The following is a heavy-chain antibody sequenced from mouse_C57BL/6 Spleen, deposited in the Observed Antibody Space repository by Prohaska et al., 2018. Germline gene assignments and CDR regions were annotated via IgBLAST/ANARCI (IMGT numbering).Heavy chain of an antibody. CDR1: GFTFSGFW. J-gene: IGHJ1*03. V-gene: IGHV11-2*01. D-gene: IGHD2-1*01. CDR2: INSDGSAI. CDR3: MRYGNYWYFDV. Sequence: EVQLLETGGGLVQPGGSRGLSCEGSGFTFSGFWMSWVRQTPGKTLEWIGDINSDGSAINYAPSIKDRVTIFRDNDKSTLYLQMSNVRSEDTATYFCMRYGNYWYFDVWCTGTTVTVSS.